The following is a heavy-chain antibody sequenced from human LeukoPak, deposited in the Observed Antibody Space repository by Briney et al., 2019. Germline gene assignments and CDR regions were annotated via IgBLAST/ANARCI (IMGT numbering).Heavy chain of an antibody. CDR3: ARRGGSSSRRSPIDY. Sequence: GGSLRLPCTASGFTFSDYWMTWVRQAPGKGPEWVANIKQDGSQRYYVDSVRGRFTISRDNAKNSLFLQMNGLRAEDTAVYYCARRGGSSSRRSPIDYWGQGTLVTASS. V-gene: IGHV3-7*01. CDR2: IKQDGSQR. CDR1: GFTFSDYW. D-gene: IGHD6-6*01. J-gene: IGHJ4*02.